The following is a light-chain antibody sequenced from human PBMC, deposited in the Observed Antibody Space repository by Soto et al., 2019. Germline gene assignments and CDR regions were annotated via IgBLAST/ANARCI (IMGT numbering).Light chain of an antibody. J-gene: IGKJ4*01. V-gene: IGKV1-33*01. CDR1: QDISNY. Sequence: DIQMTQSPSSLSASVGDRVTITCPASQDISNYLNWYQQKPGKAPKLLIFDASNVDTGVPSRFSGSGSGTDFTLTIHSLQLEDAATYYCQQYEALPLTFGGGTKVGIK. CDR3: QQYEALPLT. CDR2: DAS.